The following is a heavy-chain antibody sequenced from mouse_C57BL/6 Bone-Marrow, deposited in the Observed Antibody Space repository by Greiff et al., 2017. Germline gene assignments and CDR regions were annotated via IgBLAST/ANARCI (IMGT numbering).Heavy chain of an antibody. V-gene: IGHV1-15*01. CDR2: IDPETGGT. CDR1: GYTFTDYE. D-gene: IGHD5-1*01. CDR3: ARADFEYGAY. J-gene: IGHJ3*01. Sequence: QVQLQQSGAELVRPGASVPLSCKASGYTFTDYEMHWVKQTPVHGLEWIGAIDPETGGTAYNQKFKGKAILTADKSSSTAYMEIRSLTSEDSAVYYCARADFEYGAYWGQGTLVTVSA.